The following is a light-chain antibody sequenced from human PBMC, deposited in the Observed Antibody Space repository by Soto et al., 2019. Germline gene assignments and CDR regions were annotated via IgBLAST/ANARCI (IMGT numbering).Light chain of an antibody. CDR3: SSYTSSITPL. J-gene: IGLJ2*01. CDR1: SSDVGGYNY. V-gene: IGLV2-14*01. CDR2: EVS. Sequence: QSALTQPASVSGSPGQSITISCTGTSSDVGGYNYVSWYQQHPGKAPKLMIYEVSNRPSGVPNRFSGSKSGNTASLTISGLQAEDEADYYCSSYTSSITPLFGGGTKLTVL.